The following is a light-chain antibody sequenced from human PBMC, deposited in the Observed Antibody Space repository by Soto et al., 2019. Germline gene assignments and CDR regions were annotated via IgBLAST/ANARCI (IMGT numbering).Light chain of an antibody. CDR2: SNN. CDR3: AAWDDSLSGWV. V-gene: IGLV1-47*02. Sequence: QAVVTQPPSASGTPGQRVTISCSGSSSNIGSNYVYWYQQLPGTAPKLLIYSNNQRPSGVPDRFSGSKSGTSASLAISGLRSEDEADYYCAAWDDSLSGWVFGGGTKVIVL. CDR1: SSNIGSNY. J-gene: IGLJ3*02.